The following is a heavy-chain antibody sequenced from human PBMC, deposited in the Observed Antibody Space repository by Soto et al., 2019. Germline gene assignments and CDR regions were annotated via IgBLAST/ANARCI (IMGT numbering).Heavy chain of an antibody. CDR1: GFTFSSYG. D-gene: IGHD4-17*01. V-gene: IGHV3-30*18. Sequence: GGSLRLSCAASGFTFSSYGMHWVRQAPGKGLEWVAVISYDGSNKYYADSVKGRFTISRDNSKNTLYLQMNSLRAEDTAVYYCAKGGDYGDPYWYFDLWGRGTLVTVSS. J-gene: IGHJ2*01. CDR3: AKGGDYGDPYWYFDL. CDR2: ISYDGSNK.